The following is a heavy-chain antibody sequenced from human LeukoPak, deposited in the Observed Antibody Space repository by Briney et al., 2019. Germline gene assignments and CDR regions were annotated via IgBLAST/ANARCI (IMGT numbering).Heavy chain of an antibody. CDR3: ARGYDFWSGSRGFDP. CDR2: INHSGST. J-gene: IGHJ5*02. V-gene: IGHV4-34*01. Sequence: PSETLSLTCAVYGGSFSGYYWSWIRQPPWKGLEWIGEINHSGSTNYNPSLKSRVTISVDTSKNQFSLKLSSVTAADTAVYYCARGYDFWSGSRGFDPWGQGTLVTVSS. D-gene: IGHD3-3*01. CDR1: GGSFSGYY.